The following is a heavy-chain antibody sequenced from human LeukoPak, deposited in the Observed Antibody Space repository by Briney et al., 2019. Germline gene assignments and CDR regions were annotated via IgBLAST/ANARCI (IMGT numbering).Heavy chain of an antibody. Sequence: ASVKVSCKASGGTFSSYAISWVRQAPGQGLEWMGGIIPIFGTANYAQKFQGRVTITADKSTSTAYMELSSLRSEDTAVYYCARGQMGYCSGGSCHSGAFDIWGQGTMVTVSS. D-gene: IGHD2-15*01. CDR1: GGTFSSYA. CDR2: IIPIFGTA. CDR3: ARGQMGYCSGGSCHSGAFDI. V-gene: IGHV1-69*06. J-gene: IGHJ3*02.